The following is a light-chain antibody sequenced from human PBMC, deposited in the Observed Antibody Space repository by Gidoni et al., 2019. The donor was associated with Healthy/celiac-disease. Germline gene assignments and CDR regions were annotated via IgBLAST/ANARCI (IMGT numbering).Light chain of an antibody. J-gene: IGKJ3*01. V-gene: IGKV1-33*01. CDR1: QDISNY. CDR3: QQYDNLPFT. Sequence: NQSPSSLSASVGDRVTITCQASQDISNYLNWYQQKPGKAPKLLIYDASNLETGVPSRFSGSGSGTDFTFTISSLQPEDIATYYCQQYDNLPFTFGPGTKVDIK. CDR2: DAS.